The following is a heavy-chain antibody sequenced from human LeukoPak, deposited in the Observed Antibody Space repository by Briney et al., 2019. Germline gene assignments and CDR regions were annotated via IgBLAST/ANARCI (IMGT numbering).Heavy chain of an antibody. V-gene: IGHV3-30*02. J-gene: IGHJ4*02. D-gene: IGHD6-19*01. CDR1: GFTFSTSG. CDR2: IRYNGNNK. CDR3: AKEAVAGTDY. Sequence: GGSLRLSCAASGFTFSTSGMHWVRQAPGKGLEWVAFIRYNGNNKYYADSVKGRFTISRDNSKNTLFLQMNSLRAEDTAVYYCAKEAVAGTDYWGQGTLVTVSS.